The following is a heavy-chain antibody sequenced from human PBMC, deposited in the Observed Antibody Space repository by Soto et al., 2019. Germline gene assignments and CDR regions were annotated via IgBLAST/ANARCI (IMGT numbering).Heavy chain of an antibody. D-gene: IGHD1-1*01. CDR3: ATANWSHDYFDP. CDR2: INHSGSP. V-gene: IGHV4-34*01. CDR1: SNYR. Sequence: SNYRGSFLRQPPGKGLEWIGEINHSGSPNYNPSLKSRVAISVDTSKNQFSLKMTSVTAADTAVYYCATANWSHDYFDPLGQGTLVT. J-gene: IGHJ5*02.